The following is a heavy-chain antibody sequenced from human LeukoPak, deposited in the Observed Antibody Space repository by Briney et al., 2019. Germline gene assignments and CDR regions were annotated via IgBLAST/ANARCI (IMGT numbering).Heavy chain of an antibody. CDR3: AKDQSRAYSSKGAFDI. V-gene: IGHV3-23*01. CDR2: IGGGGGST. D-gene: IGHD5-18*01. J-gene: IGHJ3*02. CDR1: GFTFSSCA. Sequence: PGGSLRLSCAASGFTFSSCAMSWVRQAPGKGLEWVSAIGGGGGSTYYADSVKGRFTISRDNSKNTLYLQMNSLRAEDTAVYYCAKDQSRAYSSKGAFDIWGQGTMVTVSS.